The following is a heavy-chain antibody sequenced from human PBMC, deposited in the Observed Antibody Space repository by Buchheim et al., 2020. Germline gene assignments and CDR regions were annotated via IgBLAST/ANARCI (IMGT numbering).Heavy chain of an antibody. D-gene: IGHD1-7*01. V-gene: IGHV3-30*18. J-gene: IGHJ4*02. CDR1: GFIFSMYA. Sequence: QVQVVESGGGVVQPGRSLRLSCEASGFIFSMYAMHWVRQAPGKGLEWVAVISDDGNNKYYGDSVKGRFTISRDNSKNTLNLQMSSLRVEDTAVYYCAKISRKLELVGYFDKWGQGTL. CDR2: ISDDGNNK. CDR3: AKISRKLELVGYFDK.